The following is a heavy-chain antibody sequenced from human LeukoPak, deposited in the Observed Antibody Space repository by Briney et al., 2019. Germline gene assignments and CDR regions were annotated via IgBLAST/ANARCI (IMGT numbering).Heavy chain of an antibody. D-gene: IGHD5-18*01. J-gene: IGHJ6*02. Sequence: PGGSLRLSCAASGFTFSSYAMSWVRQAPGKGLEWVSAISGSGGSTYYADSVKGRFTISRDNSKNTLYLQMNSLRAEDTALYYCAKDIGPHTAMVYGYYYYGMDVWGQGTTVTVSS. CDR1: GFTFSSYA. CDR3: AKDIGPHTAMVYGYYYYGMDV. CDR2: ISGSGGST. V-gene: IGHV3-23*01.